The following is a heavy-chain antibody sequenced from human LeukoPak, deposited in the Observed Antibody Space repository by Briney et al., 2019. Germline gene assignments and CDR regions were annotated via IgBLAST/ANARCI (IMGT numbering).Heavy chain of an antibody. D-gene: IGHD3-22*01. V-gene: IGHV3-53*01. Sequence: GGSLRLSCAASGVTVSSNYISWVRQAPGKGLEWVSVIYSDGRTYYTDSEKGRFTISRDNSKNTLYLQMNSLRAEDTAVYYCTTDFYYDSSGYYHDGAFDIWGQGTMVTVSS. CDR3: TTDFYYDSSGYYHDGAFDI. CDR1: GVTVSSNY. J-gene: IGHJ3*02. CDR2: IYSDGRT.